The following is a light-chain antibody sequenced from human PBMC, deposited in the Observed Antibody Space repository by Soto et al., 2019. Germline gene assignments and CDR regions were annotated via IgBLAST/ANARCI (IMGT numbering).Light chain of an antibody. J-gene: IGLJ2*01. CDR3: AAWDDSLNGVV. CDR1: TSNIGSNI. Sequence: QSVLTQPPSVSGTPGQRVAISCSGSTSNIGSNIVNWYQQFPGTAPTLLIYSNNKRPLGVPDRFSGSKSGTSASLAISGLQSEDEADYYCAAWDDSLNGVVFGGGTKLTVL. CDR2: SNN. V-gene: IGLV1-44*01.